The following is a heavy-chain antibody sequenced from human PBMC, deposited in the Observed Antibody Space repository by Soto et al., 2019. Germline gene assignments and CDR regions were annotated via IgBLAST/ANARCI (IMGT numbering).Heavy chain of an antibody. CDR2: ISASGAST. CDR1: AFSFRTYA. J-gene: IGHJ4*02. CDR3: ATQDFRGTSGTT. V-gene: IGHV3-23*01. D-gene: IGHD1-1*01. Sequence: GGSLRLSCAASAFSFRTYAMSWVRQAPGRGLEWVSTISASGASTFSPDSVKGRFAISRDNSKNTLYLQMNSLRVEDTAVYNCATQDFRGTSGTTWGQGTQVTVS.